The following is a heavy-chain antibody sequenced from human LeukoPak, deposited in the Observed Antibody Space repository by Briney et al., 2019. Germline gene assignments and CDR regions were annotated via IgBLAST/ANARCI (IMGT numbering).Heavy chain of an antibody. CDR3: ARHSPATAIPYYFDY. J-gene: IGHJ4*02. CDR2: IYYSGST. Sequence: SETLSLTCTVSGGSISGYYWSWIRQPPGKGLEWIGYIYYSGSTNYNPSLKSRVTISVDTSKNQFSLKLSSVTAADTAVYYCARHSPATAIPYYFDYWGQGTLVTVSS. V-gene: IGHV4-59*08. D-gene: IGHD2-2*02. CDR1: GGSISGYY.